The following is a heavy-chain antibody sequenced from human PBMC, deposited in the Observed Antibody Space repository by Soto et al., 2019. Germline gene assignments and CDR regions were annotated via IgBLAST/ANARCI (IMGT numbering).Heavy chain of an antibody. CDR1: GGSISSGGYY. V-gene: IGHV4-31*03. CDR2: IYYSGST. Sequence: SETLSLTCTVSGGSISSGGYYWSWIRQHPGKGLEWIGYIYYSGSTYYNPSLKSRVTISVDTSKNQFSLKLSSVTAADTAVYYCARARIVVAPYFDYWGQGTLVTVSS. J-gene: IGHJ4*02. D-gene: IGHD2-21*01. CDR3: ARARIVVAPYFDY.